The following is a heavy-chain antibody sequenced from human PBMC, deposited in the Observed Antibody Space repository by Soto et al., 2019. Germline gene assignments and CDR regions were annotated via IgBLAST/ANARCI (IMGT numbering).Heavy chain of an antibody. J-gene: IGHJ6*03. CDR2: IYYSGST. CDR3: AGGGITGTTHYYYMDV. CDR1: GGSISSYY. D-gene: IGHD1-7*01. Sequence: SETLSLTCTVSGGSISSYYWSWIRQPPGKGLEWIGYIYYSGSTNYNPSLKSRVTISVDTSKNQFSLKLSSVTAADTAVYYCAGGGITGTTHYYYMDVWGKGTTVTVSS. V-gene: IGHV4-59*08.